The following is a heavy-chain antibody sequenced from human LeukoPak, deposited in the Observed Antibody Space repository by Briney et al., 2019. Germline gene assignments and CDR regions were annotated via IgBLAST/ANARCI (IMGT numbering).Heavy chain of an antibody. CDR3: AREDIVATMTFDY. V-gene: IGHV3-21*01. CDR1: GFTFTNYT. CDR2: ISSSSSYL. D-gene: IGHD5-12*01. Sequence: AGGSLRLSCAASGFTFTNYTMNWVRQAPGKGLEWVSSISSSSSYLYYADSVKGRFTISRDNAKSSLYLQMNSLRAEDTAVFYCAREDIVATMTFDYWGQGILVTVSS. J-gene: IGHJ4*02.